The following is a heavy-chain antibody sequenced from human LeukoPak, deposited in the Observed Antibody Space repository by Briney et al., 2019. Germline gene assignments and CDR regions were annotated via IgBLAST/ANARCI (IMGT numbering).Heavy chain of an antibody. J-gene: IGHJ4*02. V-gene: IGHV4-34*01. CDR3: ARDYRPGYSSGWYRGIGY. CDR2: INHSGST. Sequence: PSETLSLTCAVYGGSFGGYYWSWIRQPPGKGLEWIGEINHSGSTNYNPSLKSRVTISVDTSKNQFSLKLSSVTAADTAVYYCARDYRPGYSSGWYRGIGYWGQGTLVTVSS. CDR1: GGSFGGYY. D-gene: IGHD6-19*01.